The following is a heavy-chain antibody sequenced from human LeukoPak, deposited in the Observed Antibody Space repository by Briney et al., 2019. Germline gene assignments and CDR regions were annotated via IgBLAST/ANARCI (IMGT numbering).Heavy chain of an antibody. CDR2: IGGSGADT. Sequence: PGGSLRLSCAASGFTFSSYSMNWVRQAPGKGLEWLSYIGGSGADTNYADSVKGRFTTSRDNAKSSLYLQMNSLRAEDTAVYYCAKTLVASPGNTGGPWGQGTLVTVSS. D-gene: IGHD6-6*01. V-gene: IGHV3-21*05. CDR3: AKTLVASPGNTGGP. J-gene: IGHJ5*02. CDR1: GFTFSSYS.